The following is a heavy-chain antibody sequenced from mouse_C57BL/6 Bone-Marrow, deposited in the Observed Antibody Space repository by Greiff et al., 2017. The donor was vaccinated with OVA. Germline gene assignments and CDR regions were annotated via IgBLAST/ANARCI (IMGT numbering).Heavy chain of an antibody. CDR1: GYTFTSYW. Sequence: QVQLQQPGAELVRPGTSVKLSCKASGYTFTSYWMHWVKQRPGQGLEWIGVIDPSDSYTNYNQKFKGKATLTVDPSSSTAYMQLSSLHSEDSSVYYCARWELGWYFDVRGTRNTGTV. J-gene: IGHJ1*03. CDR3: ARWELGWYFDV. D-gene: IGHD4-1*01. CDR2: IDPSDSYT. V-gene: IGHV1-59*01.